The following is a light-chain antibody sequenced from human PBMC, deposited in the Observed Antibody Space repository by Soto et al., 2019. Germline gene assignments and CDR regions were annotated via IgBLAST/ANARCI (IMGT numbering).Light chain of an antibody. CDR3: QQYNNWPTWT. CDR2: GAS. V-gene: IGKV3-15*01. Sequence: EIGVTQSPPPPSLSPGGKTTPSCRASQSVSSNLAWYQQKPGQAPRLLIYGASTRATGIPARFSGSGSGTEFTLTISSLQSEDFAVYYCQQYNNWPTWTFGQGTKV. CDR1: QSVSSN. J-gene: IGKJ1*01.